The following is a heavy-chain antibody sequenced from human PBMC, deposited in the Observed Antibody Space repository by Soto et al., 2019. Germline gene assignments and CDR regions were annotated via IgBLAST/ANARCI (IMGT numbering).Heavy chain of an antibody. CDR3: ARAVTGNWFDP. Sequence: PSETLSLTCTVSGGSISRFYWNWIRQPPGKGLEWIANIDYSGSTNYNPSLKSRVTISMDTSKNQFSLKLSSVTAADTAVYYCARAVTGNWFDPWGQGTLVTVS. D-gene: IGHD1-1*01. CDR1: GGSISRFY. CDR2: IDYSGST. V-gene: IGHV4-59*01. J-gene: IGHJ5*02.